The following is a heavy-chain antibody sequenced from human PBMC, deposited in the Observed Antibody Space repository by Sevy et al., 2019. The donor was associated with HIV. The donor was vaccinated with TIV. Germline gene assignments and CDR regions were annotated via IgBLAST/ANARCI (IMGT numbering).Heavy chain of an antibody. CDR1: GFTFSSYS. CDR2: ISSSSSTI. V-gene: IGHV3-48*01. Sequence: GGSLRLSCAASGFTFSSYSMNWVRQAPGKGLEWVSYISSSSSTIYYADSVKGRFTISRDNAKNSLYLQMNSLRAEDTAVYYFARGSTYYDFWSGTSDYGMDVWGQGTTVTVSS. D-gene: IGHD3-3*01. CDR3: ARGSTYYDFWSGTSDYGMDV. J-gene: IGHJ6*02.